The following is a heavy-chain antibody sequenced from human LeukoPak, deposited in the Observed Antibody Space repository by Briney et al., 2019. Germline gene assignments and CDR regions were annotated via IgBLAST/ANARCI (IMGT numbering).Heavy chain of an antibody. J-gene: IGHJ2*01. Sequence: PGRSLRLSCAASEFTFSTYGMHWVRQAPGKGLEWVAVISYDGSNKYYADSVKGRFTVSRDNSKNTLYLQMNSLRAEDTAVYYCAKDRAEYIWFFDLWGRGTLVTVSS. CDR2: ISYDGSNK. V-gene: IGHV3-30*18. CDR1: EFTFSTYG. D-gene: IGHD1-1*01. CDR3: AKDRAEYIWFFDL.